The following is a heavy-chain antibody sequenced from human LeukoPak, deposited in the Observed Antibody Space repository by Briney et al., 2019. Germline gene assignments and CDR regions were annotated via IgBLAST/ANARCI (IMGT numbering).Heavy chain of an antibody. CDR1: GGSISSYY. CDR3: ARRRSYYYDSSGYYFDY. V-gene: IGHV4-4*07. CDR2: IYTSGST. Sequence: PSETLSLTCTVSGGSISSYYWSWIRQPAGKGLEWIGRIYTSGSTNYNPSLKSRVAISVDTSKNQFSLKLSSVTAADTAVYYCARRRSYYYDSSGYYFDYWGQGILVTVSS. J-gene: IGHJ4*02. D-gene: IGHD3-22*01.